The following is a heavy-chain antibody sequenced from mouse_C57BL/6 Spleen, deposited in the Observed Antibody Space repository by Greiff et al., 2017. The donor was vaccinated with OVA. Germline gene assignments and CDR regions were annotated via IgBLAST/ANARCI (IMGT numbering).Heavy chain of an antibody. CDR2: ISNGGGST. J-gene: IGHJ3*01. D-gene: IGHD2-1*01. V-gene: IGHV5-12*01. Sequence: EVKLVESGGGLVQPGGSLKLSCAASGFTFSDYYMYWVRQTPEKRLEWVAYISNGGGSTYYPDTVKGRFTISRDNAKNTLYLQMSRLKSEDTAMYYCAREGIYYGNFAYWGQGTLVTVSA. CDR3: AREGIYYGNFAY. CDR1: GFTFSDYY.